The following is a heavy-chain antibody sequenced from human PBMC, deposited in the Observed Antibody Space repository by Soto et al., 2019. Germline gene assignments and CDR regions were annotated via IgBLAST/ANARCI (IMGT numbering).Heavy chain of an antibody. CDR3: AITHGDARRYYGMDV. V-gene: IGHV4-39*01. D-gene: IGHD4-17*01. J-gene: IGHJ6*02. Sequence: SETLSLTCTVSGGSISSSSYYWGWIRQPPGKGLEWIGSIYYSGSTYYNPSLKSRVTISVDTSKNQFSLKLSSVTAADTAVYYCAITHGDARRYYGMDVWGQGTTVTVSS. CDR2: IYYSGST. CDR1: GGSISSSSYY.